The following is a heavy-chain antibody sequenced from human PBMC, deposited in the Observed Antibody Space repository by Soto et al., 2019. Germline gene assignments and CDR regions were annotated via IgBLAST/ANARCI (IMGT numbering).Heavy chain of an antibody. J-gene: IGHJ3*02. Sequence: PSETLSLTCTVSGASISSGSYYWGWIRQPPGKGLEWIGSIYFSGSTFYNPSLKSRVTISVDTSKNQFSLKVDSVTAADTAVYYCAKRSAVPADLNDAFDIWGQGTTVTVSS. CDR2: IYFSGST. D-gene: IGHD2-2*01. CDR1: GASISSGSYY. V-gene: IGHV4-39*01. CDR3: AKRSAVPADLNDAFDI.